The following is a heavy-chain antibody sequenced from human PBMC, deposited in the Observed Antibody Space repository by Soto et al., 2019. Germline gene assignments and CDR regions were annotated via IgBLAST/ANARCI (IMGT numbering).Heavy chain of an antibody. CDR2: IYYSGIT. D-gene: IGHD6-19*01. Sequence: SEARSLTFTVSVFSISSYSWNWIRQPPGKGLEWIGYIYYSGITNYNPSLKQRGTISVNTYTNQVSLSLRSVTAAETGVYYCARANTSGWYPPLSYYYGMDVWGQGTTVTVSS. J-gene: IGHJ6*02. CDR3: ARANTSGWYPPLSYYYGMDV. V-gene: IGHV4-59*01. CDR1: VFSISSYS.